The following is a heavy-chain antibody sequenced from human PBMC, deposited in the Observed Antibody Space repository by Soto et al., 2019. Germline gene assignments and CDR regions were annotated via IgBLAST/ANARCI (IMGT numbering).Heavy chain of an antibody. Sequence: QVQLVQSGAEVKKPGSSVKVSCKASGGTFSSYAISWVRQAPGQGLEWIVGIIPIFGTANYAQKCHGRVTITADETTSTAYMEMSSMRSEDTAVYYCASHSTDRDWFDPWGQGTLVTVS. D-gene: IGHD1-1*01. CDR3: ASHSTDRDWFDP. CDR1: GGTFSSYA. CDR2: IIPIFGTA. J-gene: IGHJ5*02. V-gene: IGHV1-69*01.